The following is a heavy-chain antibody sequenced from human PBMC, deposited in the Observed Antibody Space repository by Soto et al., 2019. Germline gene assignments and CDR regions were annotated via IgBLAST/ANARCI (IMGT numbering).Heavy chain of an antibody. CDR1: AFTFSNYG. J-gene: IGHJ6*02. Sequence: VGSLRLSCRTSAFTFSNYGMSWVRQAPGKGLEWVSGISGSGGSTYYADSVKGRFAISRDNSKNTLYLQINSLRVEDTAVYYCAKMEGPTAYYYAMDVWGQGTTVTVSS. CDR3: AKMEGPTAYYYAMDV. V-gene: IGHV3-23*01. D-gene: IGHD1-1*01. CDR2: ISGSGGST.